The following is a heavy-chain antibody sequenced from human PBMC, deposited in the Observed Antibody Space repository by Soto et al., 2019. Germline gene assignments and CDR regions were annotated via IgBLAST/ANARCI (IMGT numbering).Heavy chain of an antibody. CDR1: GFAFRHKY. CDR3: ATGGIYYEA. V-gene: IGHV3-11*01. Sequence: QVHLVESGGGLVKPGGSLRLSCTVSGFAFRHKYLTWIRQAPGKGLEWLSYISTSGSPAYYADSVKGRFTISTDNAKKSLYLQMDSLGAEDTGVYYCATGGIYYEAWGQGTLVTVSS. D-gene: IGHD1-26*01. CDR2: ISTSGSPA. J-gene: IGHJ5*02.